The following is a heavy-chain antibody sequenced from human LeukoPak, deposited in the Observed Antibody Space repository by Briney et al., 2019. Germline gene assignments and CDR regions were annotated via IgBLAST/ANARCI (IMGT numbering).Heavy chain of an antibody. CDR2: INPNSGGT. V-gene: IGHV1-2*02. Sequence: GASVKVSCKASGYTFTGYYMHWVRQAPGQGLEWMGWINPNSGGTNYAQKFQGRVTMTRDTSISTAYMELSRLRSDDTAVYYCARGGITIFGVVSTSNWFDPWGQGTLVTVST. CDR3: ARGGITIFGVVSTSNWFDP. D-gene: IGHD3-3*01. J-gene: IGHJ5*02. CDR1: GYTFTGYY.